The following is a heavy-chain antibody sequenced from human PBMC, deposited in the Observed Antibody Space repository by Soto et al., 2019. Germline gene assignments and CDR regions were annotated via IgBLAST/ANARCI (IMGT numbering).Heavy chain of an antibody. CDR1: GYSFTSYW. J-gene: IGHJ6*02. V-gene: IGHV5-51*01. Sequence: PGESLKISCKGSGYSFTSYWIGWLRQMPGKGLEWMGIIYPGDSDTRYSPSFQGQVTISADKSISTAYLQWSSLKASDTAMYYCARSYCGGDCYSRYYGMDVWGQGTTVTVS. D-gene: IGHD2-21*02. CDR2: IYPGDSDT. CDR3: ARSYCGGDCYSRYYGMDV.